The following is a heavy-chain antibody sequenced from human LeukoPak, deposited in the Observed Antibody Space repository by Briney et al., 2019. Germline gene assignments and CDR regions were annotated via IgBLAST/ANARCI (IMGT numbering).Heavy chain of an antibody. CDR2: INHSGST. V-gene: IGHV4-34*01. CDR3: ARGRGSTKRVRYYYYMDV. D-gene: IGHD2-2*01. Sequence: SETLSLTCAVYGGSFSGYYWSWIRQPPGKGLEWIGEINHSGSTNYNPSLKSRVTISVDTSKNQFSLKLSSVTAADTAVYYCARGRGSTKRVRYYYYMDVWGKGTTVTVSS. CDR1: GGSFSGYY. J-gene: IGHJ6*03.